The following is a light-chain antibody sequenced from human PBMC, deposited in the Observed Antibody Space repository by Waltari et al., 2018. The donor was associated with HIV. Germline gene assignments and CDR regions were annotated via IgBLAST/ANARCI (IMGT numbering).Light chain of an antibody. CDR2: AAS. V-gene: IGKV1-27*01. CDR3: QEYYSAPLT. CDR1: QGIYKY. J-gene: IGKJ4*01. Sequence: DIQMTQSPSSLSVSVGDRVTITCRASQGIYKYVRWYQQKPGKVPKLLIFAASTLQYGVPSRFSGSGSGTDFTLTITSLQPVDVASYYCQEYYSAPLTFGGGTKVEI.